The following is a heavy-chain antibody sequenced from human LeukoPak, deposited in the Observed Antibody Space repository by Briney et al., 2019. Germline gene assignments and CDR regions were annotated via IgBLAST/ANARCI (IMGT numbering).Heavy chain of an antibody. D-gene: IGHD4-17*01. CDR1: GFTFSSYS. V-gene: IGHV3-21*01. CDR3: ARHDYGDYVPDY. CDR2: ISSSSSYI. Sequence: GGSLRLSXAASGFTFSSYSMNWVRQAPGKGLEWVSSISSSSSYIYYADSVKGRFTISRDNAKNSLYLQMNSLRAEDTAVYYCARHDYGDYVPDYWGQGTLVTVSS. J-gene: IGHJ4*02.